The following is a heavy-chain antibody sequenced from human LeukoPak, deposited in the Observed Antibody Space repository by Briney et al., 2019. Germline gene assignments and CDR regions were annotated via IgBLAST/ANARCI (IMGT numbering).Heavy chain of an antibody. D-gene: IGHD3-22*01. V-gene: IGHV3-23*01. Sequence: PGGSLRLSCAASGFTFSNYAMSWVRQAPGKGLEWVSTISKGADSTYYADSVKGRFTISRDNAKNSLYLQMNSLRAEDTAVYYCARDSYYDSSGYFCYWGQGTLVTVSS. CDR2: ISKGADST. CDR3: ARDSYYDSSGYFCY. J-gene: IGHJ4*02. CDR1: GFTFSNYA.